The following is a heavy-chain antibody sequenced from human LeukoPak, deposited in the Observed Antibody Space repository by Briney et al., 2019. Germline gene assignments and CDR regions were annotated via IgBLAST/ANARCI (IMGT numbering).Heavy chain of an antibody. CDR1: GGSISSYY. D-gene: IGHD2-2*01. Sequence: SGTLSLTCTVSGGSISSYYWSWIRQPAGKGLEWIGRIYTSGSTNYNPSLKSRVTMSVDTSKNQFSLKLSSVTAADTAVYYCARDLSSTSSSYYYYMDVWGKGTTVTVSS. V-gene: IGHV4-4*07. J-gene: IGHJ6*03. CDR2: IYTSGST. CDR3: ARDLSSTSSSYYYYMDV.